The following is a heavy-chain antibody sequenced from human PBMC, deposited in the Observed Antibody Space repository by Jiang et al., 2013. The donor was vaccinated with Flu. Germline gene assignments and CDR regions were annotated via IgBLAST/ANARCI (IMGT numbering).Heavy chain of an antibody. V-gene: IGHV3-21*01. D-gene: IGHD2-21*02. Sequence: FSSYSMIWVRQAPGKGLEWVSSISSSSSYIYYADSVKGRFTISRDNAKNSLYLQLNSLRAEDTAVYYCARIAYCGGDCYTNSFDYWGQGTLVTVSS. CDR2: ISSSSSYI. J-gene: IGHJ4*02. CDR3: ARIAYCGGDCYTNSFDY. CDR1: FSSYS.